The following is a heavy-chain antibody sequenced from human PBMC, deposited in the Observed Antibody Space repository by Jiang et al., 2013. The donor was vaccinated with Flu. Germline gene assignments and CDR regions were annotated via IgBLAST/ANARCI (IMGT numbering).Heavy chain of an antibody. CDR2: ISNDGSRT. CDR1: GFTFSSYW. Sequence: GLAQPGGSLRLSCAASGFTFSSYWIHWVRQAPGKGLVWVSRISNDGSRTNHADSVKGRFTISRDNSKNTLYLQMNSLRAEDTAIYYCAKDCSSTSCYAVWGQGTLVTVSS. V-gene: IGHV3-74*01. CDR3: AKDCSSTSCYAV. D-gene: IGHD2-2*01. J-gene: IGHJ4*02.